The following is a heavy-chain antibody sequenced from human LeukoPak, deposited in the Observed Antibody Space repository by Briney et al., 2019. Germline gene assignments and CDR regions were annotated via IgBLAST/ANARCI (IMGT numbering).Heavy chain of an antibody. Sequence: ASVKVSCKASGYTFTGYYMHRVRQAPGQGLEWMGWINPNSGGTNYAQKFQGRVTMTRDTSISTAYMELSRLRSEDTAVYYCARGEQWLGAFDYWGQGTLVTVSS. CDR3: ARGEQWLGAFDY. D-gene: IGHD6-19*01. CDR1: GYTFTGYY. J-gene: IGHJ4*02. CDR2: INPNSGGT. V-gene: IGHV1-2*02.